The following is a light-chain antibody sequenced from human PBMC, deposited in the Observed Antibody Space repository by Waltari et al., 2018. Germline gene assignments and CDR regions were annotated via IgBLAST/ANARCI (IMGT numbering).Light chain of an antibody. V-gene: IGLV2-14*01. J-gene: IGLJ3*02. CDR1: SNDVGGYNY. CDR3: NSFTSSSTWV. Sequence: QSALTQPASVSGSPGQSITISCTGTSNDVGGYNYVSWYQQQPGKAPKLIIFDVNDRPSGVSTRFSGSKSGNTASLTISGLQAEDEADYYCNSFTSSSTWVFGGGTKLTVL. CDR2: DVN.